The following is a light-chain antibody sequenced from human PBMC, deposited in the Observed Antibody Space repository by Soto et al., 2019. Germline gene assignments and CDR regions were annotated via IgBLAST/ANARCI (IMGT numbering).Light chain of an antibody. CDR1: ASDIGGYTF. Sequence: QSVLTQPPSASGSRGQSVAISCTGTASDIGGYTFVSRYQQHPGKAPKLLIYDVNKRPSGVPDRFSGSKSGNTASLTVSGLQAEDEADYYCSAHGGTNPYVFGTGTKLTVL. CDR2: DVN. CDR3: SAHGGTNPYV. V-gene: IGLV2-8*01. J-gene: IGLJ1*01.